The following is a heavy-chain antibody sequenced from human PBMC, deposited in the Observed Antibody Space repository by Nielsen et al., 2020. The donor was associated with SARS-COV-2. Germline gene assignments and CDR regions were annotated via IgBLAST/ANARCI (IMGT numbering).Heavy chain of an antibody. CDR2: IYYSGST. Sequence: SETLFLTCTVSGGSISSGGYYWSWIRQHPGKGLEWIGYIYYSGSTYYNPSLKSRVTISVDTSKNQFSLKLSSVTAADTALYYCARGGTIFGVVNSGMDVWGQGTTVTVSS. CDR3: ARGGTIFGVVNSGMDV. J-gene: IGHJ6*02. D-gene: IGHD3-3*01. V-gene: IGHV4-30-4*08. CDR1: GGSISSGGYY.